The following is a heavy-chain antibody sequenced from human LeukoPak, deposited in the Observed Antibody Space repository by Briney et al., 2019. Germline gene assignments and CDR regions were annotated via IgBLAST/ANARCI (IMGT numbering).Heavy chain of an antibody. CDR3: TTDHAPSYSSGSGFDY. J-gene: IGHJ4*02. V-gene: IGHV3-15*01. CDR2: IKSKTDGGTT. D-gene: IGHD6-19*01. Sequence: GGSLRLSCAASGFTFSSYWMSWVRQAPGKGLEWVGRIKSKTDGGTTDYAAPVKGRFTISRDDSKNTPYLQTNSLKTEDTAVYYCTTDHAPSYSSGSGFDYWGQGTLVTVSS. CDR1: GFTFSSYW.